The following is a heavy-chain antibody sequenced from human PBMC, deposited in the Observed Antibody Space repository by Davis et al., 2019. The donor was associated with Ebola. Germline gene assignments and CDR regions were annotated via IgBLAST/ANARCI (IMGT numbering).Heavy chain of an antibody. CDR1: GYTFTSYG. J-gene: IGHJ6*02. Sequence: ASVKVSCKASGYTFTSYGISWVRQAPGQGLEWMGWISAYNGNTNYAQKLQGRVTMTTDTSTSTAYMELRSLRSDDTAGYYCARVGTTVTTAYYNYGMDGWGQGTTVTVSS. D-gene: IGHD4-11*01. CDR2: ISAYNGNT. V-gene: IGHV1-18*01. CDR3: ARVGTTVTTAYYNYGMDG.